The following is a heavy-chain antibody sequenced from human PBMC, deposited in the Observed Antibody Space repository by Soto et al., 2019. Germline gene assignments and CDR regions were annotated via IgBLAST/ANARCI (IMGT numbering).Heavy chain of an antibody. CDR3: AKDLSSGYSSSWSNNYFDY. Sequence: GGSLRLSCAASGFTFSSYGMHWVRQAPGKGLEWVAVISYDGSNKYYADSVKGRFTISRDNSKNTLYLQMNSLRAEDTAVYYCAKDLSSGYSSSWSNNYFDYWGQGTLVTVS. CDR1: GFTFSSYG. V-gene: IGHV3-30*18. CDR2: ISYDGSNK. J-gene: IGHJ4*02. D-gene: IGHD6-13*01.